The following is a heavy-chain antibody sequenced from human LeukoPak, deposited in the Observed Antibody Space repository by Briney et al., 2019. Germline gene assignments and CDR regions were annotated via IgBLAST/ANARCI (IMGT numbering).Heavy chain of an antibody. CDR2: IYYSGST. V-gene: IGHV4-59*12. CDR3: ARDRWFDP. J-gene: IGHJ5*02. CDR1: GGSISSYY. Sequence: SETLSLTCTVSGGSISSYYWSWIRQPPGKGLEWIGYIYYSGSTNYNPSLKSRVTISVDTSKNQFSLKLTSVTAADTAVYYCARDRWFDPWGQGTLVTVSS.